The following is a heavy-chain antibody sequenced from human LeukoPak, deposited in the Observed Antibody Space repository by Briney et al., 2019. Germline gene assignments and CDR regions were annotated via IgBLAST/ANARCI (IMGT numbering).Heavy chain of an antibody. CDR2: LNPGAGST. J-gene: IGHJ4*02. CDR3: ARDASGDTAMVNFDY. Sequence: ASVKVSCKASGYTFSNFYVHWVRQAPGQGLEWMGILNPGAGSTNYAQKFQGRATMTRDTSTRTVYMELSSLRSEDTAVYYCARDASGDTAMVNFDYWGQGTQVTVSS. D-gene: IGHD5-18*01. V-gene: IGHV1-46*03. CDR1: GYTFSNFY.